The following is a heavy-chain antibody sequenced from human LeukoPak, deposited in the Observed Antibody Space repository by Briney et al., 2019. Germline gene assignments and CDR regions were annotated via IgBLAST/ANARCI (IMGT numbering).Heavy chain of an antibody. Sequence: QTLSLTCAISGDSVSSNSAAWNWIRQSPSRGLEWLGRTYYRSNWYNDYAVPVKNRITINPDTSKNQFSLQLNSVTPEDTAVYYCARDLAAAGYYFDYWGQGTLVTVSS. CDR2: TYYRSNWYN. V-gene: IGHV6-1*01. J-gene: IGHJ4*02. CDR1: GDSVSSNSAA. CDR3: ARDLAAAGYYFDY. D-gene: IGHD6-13*01.